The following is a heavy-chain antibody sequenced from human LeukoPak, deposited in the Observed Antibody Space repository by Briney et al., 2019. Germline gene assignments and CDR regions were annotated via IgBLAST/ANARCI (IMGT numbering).Heavy chain of an antibody. CDR3: TRGPTQLWPYYGMDV. D-gene: IGHD5-18*01. V-gene: IGHV3-49*04. CDR1: GFTFGDHA. CDR2: IRSKGYGGTT. J-gene: IGHJ6*02. Sequence: QPGRSLRLSCTASGFTFGDHAMSWVRQAPGKGLEWVGFIRSKGYGGTTEYAASVKGRFTISRDDSKSIAYLQMNSLKTEDTAVYYCTRGPTQLWPYYGMDVWGQGTTVIVSS.